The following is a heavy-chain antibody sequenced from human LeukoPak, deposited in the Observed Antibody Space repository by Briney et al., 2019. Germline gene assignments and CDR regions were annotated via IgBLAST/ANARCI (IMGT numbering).Heavy chain of an antibody. CDR2: INWNGGST. V-gene: IGHV3-20*04. CDR3: AKDRDTAMVTGY. CDR1: GFTFDDYG. D-gene: IGHD5-18*01. Sequence: RAGGSLRLSCAATGFTFDDYGMSWVRQAPGKGLEWVSGINWNGGSTGYADSVKGRFTISRDNAKNSLYLQMNSLRAEDTALYYCAKDRDTAMVTGYWGQGTLVTVSS. J-gene: IGHJ4*02.